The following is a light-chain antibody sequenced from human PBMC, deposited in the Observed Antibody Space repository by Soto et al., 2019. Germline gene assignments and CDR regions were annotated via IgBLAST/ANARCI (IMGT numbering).Light chain of an antibody. Sequence: EIVLTQSPGTLSLSPGERATLSCRASQSVSSTYLAWYQQKPAQAPRLLIYGASSRATGIPDRFSGSGSGTDFTLTISRLEPEDSAVYHCQQYGLSHTFGGGTKVEVK. CDR2: GAS. J-gene: IGKJ4*01. CDR3: QQYGLSHT. V-gene: IGKV3-20*01. CDR1: QSVSSTY.